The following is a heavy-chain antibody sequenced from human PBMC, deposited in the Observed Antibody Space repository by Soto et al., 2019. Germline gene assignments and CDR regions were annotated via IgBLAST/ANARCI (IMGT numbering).Heavy chain of an antibody. D-gene: IGHD2-2*01. CDR1: GYSFASYW. J-gene: IGHJ6*03. V-gene: IGHV5-51*01. CDR2: IYPGDSDT. CDR3: ARSGYCSSTSCFGHMDV. Sequence: GESLKISCKGSGYSFASYWIGWMRQMTGKGLEWMGIIYPGDSDTRYSPSFQGQVTISADKSISTAYLQWSSLKASDTAMYYCARSGYCSSTSCFGHMDVWGKGTTVTVSS.